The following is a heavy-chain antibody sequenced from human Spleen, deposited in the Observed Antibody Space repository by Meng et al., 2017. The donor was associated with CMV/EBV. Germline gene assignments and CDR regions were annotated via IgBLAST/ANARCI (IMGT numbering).Heavy chain of an antibody. Sequence: GTCSGYASSGVRQERREGIEWMGGIIKIVETAKDGKKIKSRVTISTDETKSTAYMELSRLRSEYTTVYYCARVHGVVPAANYYVDYWGQGTLVTVSS. D-gene: IGHD2-2*01. CDR1: GTCSGYA. J-gene: IGHJ4*02. CDR3: ARVHGVVPAANYYVDY. V-gene: IGHV1-69*05. CDR2: IIKIVETA.